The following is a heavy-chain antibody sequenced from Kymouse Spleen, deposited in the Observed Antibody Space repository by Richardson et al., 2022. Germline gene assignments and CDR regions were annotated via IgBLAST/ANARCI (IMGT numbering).Heavy chain of an antibody. Sequence: QVQLQQWGAGLLKPSETLSLTCAVYGGSFSGYYWSWIRQPPGKGLEWIGEINHSGSTNYNPSLKSRVTISVDTSKNQFSLKLSSVTAADTAVYYCARGVLRYFDWLSNWFDPWGQGTLVTVSS. CDR2: INHSGST. V-gene: IGHV4-34*01. D-gene: IGHD3-9*01. CDR3: ARGVLRYFDWLSNWFDP. CDR1: GGSFSGYY. J-gene: IGHJ5*02.